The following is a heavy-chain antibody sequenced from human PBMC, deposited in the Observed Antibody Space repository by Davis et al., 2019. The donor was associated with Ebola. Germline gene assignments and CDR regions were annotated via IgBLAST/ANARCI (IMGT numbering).Heavy chain of an antibody. CDR2: IDHSGTT. Sequence: SETLSLTCAVYGGSFSGYYWSWIRQPPGKGLEWIGEIDHSGTTNYNPSLKSRVAISVNTSNNVFSLKLTSVTAADTAVYYCARGTAVVRGIIPCFDYWGQGALVTVSS. J-gene: IGHJ4*02. CDR1: GGSFSGYY. V-gene: IGHV4-34*01. CDR3: ARGTAVVRGIIPCFDY. D-gene: IGHD3-10*01.